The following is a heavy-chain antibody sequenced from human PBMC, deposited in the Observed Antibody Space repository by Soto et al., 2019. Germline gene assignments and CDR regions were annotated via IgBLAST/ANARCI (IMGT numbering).Heavy chain of an antibody. J-gene: IGHJ5*02. V-gene: IGHV4-38-2*01. CDR3: ALHTFYFGHSPQYNNWFDP. CDR1: GYSISRGYY. Sequence: SETLSLTCVVSGYSISRGYYCGWIRQPPGKGLEWIGSFHHTGNTYYNPSLKSRVTLPVDTSKNQFSLKLSSVTAADTAVYYCALHTFYFGHSPQYNNWFDPWGQGTLVTVSS. CDR2: FHHTGNT. D-gene: IGHD3-10*01.